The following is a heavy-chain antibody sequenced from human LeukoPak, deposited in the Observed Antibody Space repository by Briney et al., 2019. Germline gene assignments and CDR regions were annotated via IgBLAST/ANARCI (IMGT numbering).Heavy chain of an antibody. CDR3: ARGFDAHNAFDI. CDR2: IYYSGST. D-gene: IGHD3-9*01. J-gene: IGHJ3*02. Sequence: SETLSPTCTVSGGSISSYYWSWIRQHPGKGLEWIGYIYYSGSTYYNPSLKSRVTISVDTSKNQFSLKLTSVTAADTAVYYCARGFDAHNAFDIWGQGTMVTVSS. CDR1: GGSISSYY. V-gene: IGHV4-59*08.